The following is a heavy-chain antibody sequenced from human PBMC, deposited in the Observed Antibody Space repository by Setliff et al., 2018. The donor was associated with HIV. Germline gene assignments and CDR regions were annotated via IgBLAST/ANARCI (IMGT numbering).Heavy chain of an antibody. CDR1: GYSFTDHY. CDR2: INANSGGI. CDR3: ARIFDSSGYHDF. J-gene: IGHJ4*02. Sequence: ASVKVSCKASGYSFTDHYIHWVRQAPGQGLEWLGRINANSGGIDYAQKFKGRVTMTRDTSINTAYMEVTRLRSDDTAVYFCARIFDSSGYHDFWGQGTLVTVSS. D-gene: IGHD3-22*01. V-gene: IGHV1-2*06.